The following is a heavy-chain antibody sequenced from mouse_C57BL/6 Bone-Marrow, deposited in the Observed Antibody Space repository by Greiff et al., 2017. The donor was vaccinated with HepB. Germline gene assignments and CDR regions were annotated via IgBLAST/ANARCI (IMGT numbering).Heavy chain of an antibody. CDR3: ARHPTVYYYGSPYAMDY. CDR1: GFSLTSYG. V-gene: IGHV2-6-1*01. CDR2: IWSDGST. J-gene: IGHJ4*01. Sequence: QVQLKESGPGLVAPSQSLSITCTVSGFSLTSYGVHWVRQPPGKGLEWLVVIWSDGSTTYNSALKSRLSISKDNSKSQVFLKRNSLQTDDTAMYYCARHPTVYYYGSPYAMDYWGQGTSITVSS. D-gene: IGHD1-1*01.